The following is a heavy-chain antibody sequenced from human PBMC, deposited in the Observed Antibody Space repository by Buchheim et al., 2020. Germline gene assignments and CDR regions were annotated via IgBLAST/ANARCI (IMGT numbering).Heavy chain of an antibody. CDR2: IYYSGST. Sequence: QVQLQESGPGLVKPSETLSLTCTVSGGSVSSGSYYWSWIRQPPGKGLEWIGYIYYSGSTNYNPSLKSRVTISVDTSKNPFSLKLSSVTAADTAVYYCAGRGYCSGGSCQPPYYYYYGMDVWGQGTT. D-gene: IGHD2-15*01. CDR1: GGSVSSGSYY. CDR3: AGRGYCSGGSCQPPYYYYYGMDV. V-gene: IGHV4-61*01. J-gene: IGHJ6*02.